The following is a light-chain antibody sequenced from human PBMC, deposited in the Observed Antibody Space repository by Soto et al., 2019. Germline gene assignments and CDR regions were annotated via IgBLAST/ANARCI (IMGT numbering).Light chain of an antibody. J-gene: IGKJ1*01. Sequence: DIQMTQSPSTLSASVGDRVTITCRASQSISSWLAWYQQKPGKAPKLLIYDASSLESGVPSSFSGGGSGTEFTLTISSLQPDDFATYYCQQYNSYSRTFGQGTKVDIK. V-gene: IGKV1-5*01. CDR3: QQYNSYSRT. CDR2: DAS. CDR1: QSISSW.